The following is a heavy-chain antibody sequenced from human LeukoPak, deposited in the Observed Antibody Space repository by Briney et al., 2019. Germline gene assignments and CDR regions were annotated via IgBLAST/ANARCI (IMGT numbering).Heavy chain of an antibody. CDR3: AREAYYYGSGSFNWFDP. CDR2: IYTSGGT. D-gene: IGHD3-10*01. Sequence: PSETLSLTCTVSGGSISSYYWSWIRQPAGKGLEWIGRIYTSGGTNYNPSLKSRVTMSVDTSKNQFSLKLSSVTAADTAVYYCAREAYYYGSGSFNWFDPWGQGTLVIVSS. CDR1: GGSISSYY. J-gene: IGHJ5*02. V-gene: IGHV4-4*07.